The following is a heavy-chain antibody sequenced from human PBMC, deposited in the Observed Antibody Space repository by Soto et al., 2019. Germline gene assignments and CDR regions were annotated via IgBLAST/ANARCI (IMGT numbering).Heavy chain of an antibody. CDR2: IIPIFGTA. V-gene: IGHV1-69*05. J-gene: IGHJ4*02. D-gene: IGHD6-19*01. CDR1: GGTFSSYA. Sequence: GASVKVSCKASGGTFSSYAISWVRQAPGQGLEWMGGIIPIFGTANYAQKFQGRVTMTTDTSTSTAYMELRSLRSDDTAVYYCARTRSYSSGSHFDYWGQGALVTVSS. CDR3: ARTRSYSSGSHFDY.